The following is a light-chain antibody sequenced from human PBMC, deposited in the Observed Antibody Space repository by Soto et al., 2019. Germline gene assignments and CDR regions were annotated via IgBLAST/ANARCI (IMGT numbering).Light chain of an antibody. Sequence: EVVLTQSPATLSVSPGERATLSCRASLSIADRVAWFQQKPGQAPSLLMYDASTRATGVPARFSGSGAGTEFTLTINSFQAFAVAFYYRQHYYPGWTFGQGTKVEIK. CDR3: QHYYPGWT. CDR1: LSIADR. CDR2: DAS. V-gene: IGKV3-15*01. J-gene: IGKJ1*01.